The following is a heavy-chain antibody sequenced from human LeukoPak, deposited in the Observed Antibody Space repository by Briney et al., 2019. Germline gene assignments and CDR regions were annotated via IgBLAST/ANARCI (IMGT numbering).Heavy chain of an antibody. Sequence: GGSLRLSCEASGFTFSNNWMTWVRQSSGKGLEWVASVNKDASEKSYLDSVKGRFTISRDNAKTSLYLQMSSLRVEDTAVYYCARGPPYGSRSDYFDSWGQGTLVTVSA. D-gene: IGHD3-10*01. CDR2: VNKDASEK. J-gene: IGHJ4*02. CDR3: ARGPPYGSRSDYFDS. CDR1: GFTFSNNW. V-gene: IGHV3-7*01.